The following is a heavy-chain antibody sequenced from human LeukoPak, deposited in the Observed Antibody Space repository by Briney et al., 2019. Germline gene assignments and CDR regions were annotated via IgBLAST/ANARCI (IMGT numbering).Heavy chain of an antibody. CDR1: VYTFTGYY. V-gene: IGHV1-2*02. Sequence: GASVKVSCKASVYTFTGYYMHWVRQAPGQGLEWMGWINPNSGGTNYAQKFQGRVTMTRETSISTAYMELSRLRSDDTAVYYCARAYGDYHKNWFDPWGQGTLVTVSS. CDR2: INPNSGGT. D-gene: IGHD4-17*01. CDR3: ARAYGDYHKNWFDP. J-gene: IGHJ5*02.